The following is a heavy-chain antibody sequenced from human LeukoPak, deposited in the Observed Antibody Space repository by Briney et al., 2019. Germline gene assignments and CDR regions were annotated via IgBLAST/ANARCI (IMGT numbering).Heavy chain of an antibody. J-gene: IGHJ3*02. Sequence: GASVEVSCKASGYTFPSYYMHWVRQAPGQGLEWMGIINPSGGSTSYAQKFQGRVTMTRDTSTSTVYMELSSLRSEDTAVYYCAGRGYCSGGSCYSGVAFDIWGQGTMVTVSS. CDR2: INPSGGST. CDR1: GYTFPSYY. D-gene: IGHD2-15*01. V-gene: IGHV1-46*01. CDR3: AGRGYCSGGSCYSGVAFDI.